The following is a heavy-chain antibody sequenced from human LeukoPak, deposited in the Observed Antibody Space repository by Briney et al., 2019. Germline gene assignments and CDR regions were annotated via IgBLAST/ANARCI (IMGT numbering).Heavy chain of an antibody. D-gene: IGHD2/OR15-2a*01. CDR3: ARDEAYHFRL. CDR1: GFSLIKHW. Sequence: GGSLRLSCVASGFSLIKHWIHWVRQAPGEGLVWVAHTNNEGTTTTYADFVKGRFTITRDNAKNTAYLQMNTLRAEDTAVYYCARDEAYHFRLWGQGTLVTVSS. CDR2: TNNEGTTT. V-gene: IGHV3-74*03. J-gene: IGHJ4*02.